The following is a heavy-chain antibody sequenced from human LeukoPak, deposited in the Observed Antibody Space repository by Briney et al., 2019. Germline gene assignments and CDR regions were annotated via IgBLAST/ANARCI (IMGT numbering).Heavy chain of an antibody. D-gene: IGHD3-22*01. J-gene: IGHJ4*02. CDR2: IHYTGNT. CDR1: GDSISPHY. Sequence: PSETLSLTCSVSGDSISPHYWSWIRQPPEKGLEWIGYIHYTGNTNYNPSLKSRVTISVDMSANQFSLRLSSVTAADTAVYYCARFSGYDDTGHHYLDNWGQGTLVAVSS. CDR3: ARFSGYDDTGHHYLDN. V-gene: IGHV4-59*08.